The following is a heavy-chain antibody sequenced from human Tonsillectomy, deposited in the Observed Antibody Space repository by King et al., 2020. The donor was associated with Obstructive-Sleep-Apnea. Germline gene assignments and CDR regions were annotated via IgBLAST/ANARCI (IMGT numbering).Heavy chain of an antibody. V-gene: IGHV3-15*01. J-gene: IGHJ5*02. Sequence: VQLVESGGGLVKPGGSLRLSCAASGFTFSNAWMSWVRQAPGKGLEWVGRIKSKTDGGTTDYAAPVKGRFTISRDDSKNTLYLQMNSLKTEDTAVYYCTTESSSWYGNWFDPWGQGTLVTVSS. CDR2: IKSKTDGGTT. CDR1: GFTFSNAW. D-gene: IGHD6-13*01. CDR3: TTESSSWYGNWFDP.